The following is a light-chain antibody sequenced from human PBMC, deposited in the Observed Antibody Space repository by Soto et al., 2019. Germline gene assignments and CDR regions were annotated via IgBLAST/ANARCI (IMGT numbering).Light chain of an antibody. Sequence: QSALTQPRSVSGSPGQSVTISCTGTSSDVGVYNYVSWYQQHPGKAPKLMIYDVSKRPSGVPDRFSGSRSATSASLAITGLQAEDEADYYCQSFDNSLSGSVFGGGTKLTVL. J-gene: IGLJ2*01. CDR3: QSFDNSLSGSV. CDR2: DVS. CDR1: SSDVGVYNY. V-gene: IGLV2-11*01.